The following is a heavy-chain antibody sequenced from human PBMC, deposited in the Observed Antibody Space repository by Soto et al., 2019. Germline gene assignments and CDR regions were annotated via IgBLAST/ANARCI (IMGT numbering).Heavy chain of an antibody. J-gene: IGHJ4*02. V-gene: IGHV3-30-3*01. D-gene: IGHD2-21*01. CDR2: MSFDGNSK. CDR3: TRGRSMIANDDFEY. CDR1: GFAVSSYS. Sequence: QVQLVESGGGVVQPGTSLRLSCAASGFAVSSYSMHWVRQAPGKGLEWVAVMSFDGNSKYFADSVKGRFKISRDTSKNTWSLEMESLGVEDSALYHCTRGRSMIANDDFEYWGQGTQVTVSS.